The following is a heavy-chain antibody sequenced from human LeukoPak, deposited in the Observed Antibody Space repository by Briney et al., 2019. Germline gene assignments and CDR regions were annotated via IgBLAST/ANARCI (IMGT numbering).Heavy chain of an antibody. CDR1: GFSFDDYG. J-gene: IGHJ6*04. V-gene: IGHV3-20*04. D-gene: IGHD3-10*02. CDR3: AELGITMIGGV. CDR2: INWNGGST. Sequence: PGGSLRLSCAASGFSFDDYGMSWVRQAPGKGLEWVSGINWNGGSTGYADSVKGRFTISRDNAKNSLYLQMNSLRAEDTAVYYCAELGITMIGGVWGKGTTVTISS.